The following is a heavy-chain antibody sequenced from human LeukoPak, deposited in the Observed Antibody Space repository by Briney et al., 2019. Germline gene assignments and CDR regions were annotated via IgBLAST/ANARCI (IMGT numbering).Heavy chain of an antibody. Sequence: PSETLSLTCTVSGGAISSYYWSWIRQPPGKGLEWIGYIQYSGSSNYNSSLKSRVTISVDTSQNHFSLKVSSVTAADTAVYYCARGKRWLHSPFDYWAQGTLVTVSS. CDR3: ARGKRWLHSPFDY. V-gene: IGHV4-59*01. CDR1: GGAISSYY. CDR2: IQYSGSS. J-gene: IGHJ4*02. D-gene: IGHD5-24*01.